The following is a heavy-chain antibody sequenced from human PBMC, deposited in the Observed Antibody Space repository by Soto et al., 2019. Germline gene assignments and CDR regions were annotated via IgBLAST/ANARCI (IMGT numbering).Heavy chain of an antibody. CDR2: IYDSGST. D-gene: IGHD3-22*01. CDR3: ARRADYDSSGYYFLDY. V-gene: IGHV4-30-4*08. CDR1: GFTFSSYA. J-gene: IGHJ4*02. Sequence: LRLSCAASGFTFSSYAMSWIRQPPGKGPEWIGYIYDSGSTYYNPSLKSRVTISVETSKNQFSLKLNSVTAADTAVYYCARRADYDSSGYYFLDYWGQGTLVTVSS.